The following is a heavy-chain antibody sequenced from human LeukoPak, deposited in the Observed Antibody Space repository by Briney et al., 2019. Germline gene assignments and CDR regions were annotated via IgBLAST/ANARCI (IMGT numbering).Heavy chain of an antibody. J-gene: IGHJ4*02. Sequence: SETLSLTCAVYGGSFSGYYWSWIRQPPGKGLEWIGEIYHTGSTNYSPSLRSRVTMSIDKSNNQFSLNLNSVTAADTAVYYCAKSGDYLWDYWGQGTLDTVSS. D-gene: IGHD3-16*01. CDR1: GGSFSGYY. V-gene: IGHV4-34*01. CDR2: IYHTGST. CDR3: AKSGDYLWDY.